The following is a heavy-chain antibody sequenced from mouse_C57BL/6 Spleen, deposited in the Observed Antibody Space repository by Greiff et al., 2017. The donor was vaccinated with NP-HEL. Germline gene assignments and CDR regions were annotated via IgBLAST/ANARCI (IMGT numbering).Heavy chain of an antibody. Sequence: VQLQQSGTELVKPGASVTLSCKASGYTFTDYEMHWVKQTPVHGLEWLGAINPNTGGTTYNEKFKGKAILTADKSSSTAYMQLSSLTSEDSAVYYCTRRDYAIQGYAMDYWGQGTSVTVSS. D-gene: IGHD2-4*01. V-gene: IGHV1-15*01. CDR3: TRRDYAIQGYAMDY. CDR2: INPNTGGT. CDR1: GYTFTDYE. J-gene: IGHJ4*01.